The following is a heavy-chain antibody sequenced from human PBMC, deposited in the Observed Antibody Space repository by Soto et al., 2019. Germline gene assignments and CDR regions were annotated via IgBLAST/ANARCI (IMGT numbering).Heavy chain of an antibody. CDR3: ASQVEMATLANYFDY. Sequence: ASVKVSCKASGYTFTSYAISWVRQAPGQGLEWMGWISAYNGNTNYAQKLQGRVTITADESTSTAYMELSSLRSEDTAVYYCASQVEMATLANYFDYWGQGTLVTVSS. CDR1: GYTFTSYA. D-gene: IGHD5-12*01. V-gene: IGHV1-18*01. CDR2: ISAYNGNT. J-gene: IGHJ4*02.